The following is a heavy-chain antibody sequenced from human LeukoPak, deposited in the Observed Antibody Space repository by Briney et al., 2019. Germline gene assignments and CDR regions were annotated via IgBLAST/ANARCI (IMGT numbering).Heavy chain of an antibody. J-gene: IGHJ4*02. Sequence: GGSLRLSCAASGFTFSTHTMSWVRQAPGKGLEWVSALWGNNKNIYYADSVKGRFTISRDNSGNMVYLQMSDLRAEDTAVYYCAKDLKPDSGYDVDHWGQGTLVTVSS. D-gene: IGHD5-12*01. CDR2: LWGNNKNI. CDR3: AKDLKPDSGYDVDH. CDR1: GFTFSTHT. V-gene: IGHV3-23*01.